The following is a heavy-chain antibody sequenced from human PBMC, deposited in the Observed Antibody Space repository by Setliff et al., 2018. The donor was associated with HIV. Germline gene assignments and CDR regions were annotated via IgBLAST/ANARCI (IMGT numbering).Heavy chain of an antibody. CDR2: IYWDDFE. Sequence: SGPTLVNPTQALTLTCTFSGSSLSSNGEAVGWIRQPPGGALEWLAIIYWDDFEHFNPSLQNRLIITKDASKNQAVLTMTNMDPADTATYYCAHRVTDPVPYYDSSGYFDYWGQGTLVTVSS. V-gene: IGHV2-5*02. D-gene: IGHD3-22*01. CDR1: GSSLSSNGEA. J-gene: IGHJ4*02. CDR3: AHRVTDPVPYYDSSGYFDY.